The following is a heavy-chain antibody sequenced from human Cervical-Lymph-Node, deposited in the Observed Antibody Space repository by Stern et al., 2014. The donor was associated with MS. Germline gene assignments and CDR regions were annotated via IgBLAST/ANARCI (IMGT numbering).Heavy chain of an antibody. CDR3: AKHACTGAACPFDL. Sequence: QLQLQESGPGLVKPSETLSLTCAVSGDSISSYTHYWAWIRQPPGKGLEWIGSVYYSGATCYTPSLNMPFTISVDTSKTHFSLGLNSVTAADTAVYYCAKHACTGAACPFDLWGQGTLVTVSS. J-gene: IGHJ4*02. D-gene: IGHD2-8*02. CDR1: GDSISSYTHY. CDR2: VYYSGAT. V-gene: IGHV4-39*01.